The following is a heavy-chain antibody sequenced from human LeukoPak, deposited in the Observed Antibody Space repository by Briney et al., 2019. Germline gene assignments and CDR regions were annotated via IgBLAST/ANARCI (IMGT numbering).Heavy chain of an antibody. Sequence: TGRSLRLSCAASGFTFSSYGMHWVRQAPGKGLEWVAVIWYDGSNKYYADSVKGRFTISRDNSKNTLYLQMNSLRAEDTAVYYCARNRDRGGSCLLDYWGQGTLVTVSS. V-gene: IGHV3-33*01. CDR2: IWYDGSNK. D-gene: IGHD2-15*01. CDR1: GFTFSSYG. J-gene: IGHJ4*02. CDR3: ARNRDRGGSCLLDY.